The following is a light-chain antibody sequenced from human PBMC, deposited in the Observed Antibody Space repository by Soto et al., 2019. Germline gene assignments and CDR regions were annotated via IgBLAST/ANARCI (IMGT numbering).Light chain of an antibody. CDR1: NSNIASNT. V-gene: IGLV1-44*01. CDR2: YNN. J-gene: IGLJ1*01. CDR3: AAWDDTLKRYV. Sequence: QSVLTQAPSASETPGQTVSISCSGSNSNIASNTVNWYHHLPGTAPKLLIYYNNQRPSGVPDRFSGSKSGTSASLAISGLQSEDESDYYCAAWDDTLKRYVFGTGTKVTVL.